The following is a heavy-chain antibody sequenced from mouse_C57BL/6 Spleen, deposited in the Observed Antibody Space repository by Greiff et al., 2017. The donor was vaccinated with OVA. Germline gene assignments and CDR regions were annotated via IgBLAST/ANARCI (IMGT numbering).Heavy chain of an antibody. J-gene: IGHJ3*01. CDR3: ARDEIYGNPFAY. CDR1: GYAFSSYW. V-gene: IGHV1-80*01. CDR2: IYPGDGDT. Sequence: QVQLKQSGAELVKPGASVKISCKASGYAFSSYWMNWVKQRPGKGLEWIGQIYPGDGDTNYNGKFKGKATLTADKSSSTAYMQLSSLTSEDSAVYFCARDEIYGNPFAYWGQGTLVTVSA. D-gene: IGHD2-1*01.